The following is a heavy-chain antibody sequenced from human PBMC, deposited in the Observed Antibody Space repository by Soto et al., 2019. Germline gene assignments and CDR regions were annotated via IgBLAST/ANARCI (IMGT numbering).Heavy chain of an antibody. V-gene: IGHV1-69*01. J-gene: IGHJ6*02. CDR2: VSPPFRTS. D-gene: IGHD3-10*01. CDR3: ARVLYYGSGSYSPYGMDV. CDR1: GVSFNNNG. Sequence: VQLVQSGAEVTKPGSSVKVSCKTSGVSFNNNGIGWVRQAPRHGLEWMGGVSPPFRTSNYARKFQGRISITADASTGTVNMELSSLTSEDTAQYYCARVLYYGSGSYSPYGMDVWGQGTTVTVSS.